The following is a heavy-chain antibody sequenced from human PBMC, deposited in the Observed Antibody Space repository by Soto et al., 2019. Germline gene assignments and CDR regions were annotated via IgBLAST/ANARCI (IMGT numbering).Heavy chain of an antibody. CDR1: GYTFTNYG. CDR2: ISGYNGNT. CDR3: AREGQAPYYYYGMDV. J-gene: IGHJ6*02. V-gene: IGHV1-18*01. Sequence: QVQVVQSGDEVKKPGASVKVSFKASGYTFTNYGVSWVRQAPGQRLEWMGWISGYNGNTKYAEKFQGRVTMTTDTSTSTAHMELRSLRSDDTAVYYCAREGQAPYYYYGMDVWGQGTAVTVSS.